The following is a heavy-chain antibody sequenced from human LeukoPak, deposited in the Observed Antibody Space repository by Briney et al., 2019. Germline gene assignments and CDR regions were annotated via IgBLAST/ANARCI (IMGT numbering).Heavy chain of an antibody. D-gene: IGHD3-10*01. Sequence: TTSETLSLTCTVSGYSISSGCYWGWIRQPPGKGLEWIGSIYYSGSTYYNPSLKSRVTISVDTSKNQFSLKLSSVTAADTAVYYCARRSLLWFGELGSGERVISDWGQGTLVTVSS. CDR1: GYSISSGCY. CDR2: IYYSGST. CDR3: ARRSLLWFGELGSGERVISD. V-gene: IGHV4-38-2*02. J-gene: IGHJ4*02.